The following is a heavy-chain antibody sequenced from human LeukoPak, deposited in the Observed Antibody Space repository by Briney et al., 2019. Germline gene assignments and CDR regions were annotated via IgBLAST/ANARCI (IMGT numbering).Heavy chain of an antibody. V-gene: IGHV1-69*04. D-gene: IGHD6-19*01. CDR1: GGTFSSYA. Sequence: GDSVKVSCKASGGTFSSYAISWVRQAPGQGLEWMGRIIPILGIANYAQKFQGRVTITADKSTSTAYMELSSLRSEDTAVYYCARDSGSSGPFDYWGQGTLVTVSS. J-gene: IGHJ4*02. CDR2: IIPILGIA. CDR3: ARDSGSSGPFDY.